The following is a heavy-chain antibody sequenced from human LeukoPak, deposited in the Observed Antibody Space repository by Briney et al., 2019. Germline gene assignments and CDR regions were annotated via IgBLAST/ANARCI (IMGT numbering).Heavy chain of an antibody. J-gene: IGHJ4*02. Sequence: GGSLRLSCAASGFTFDDYAMHWVRQAPGKGLVWVSRINSDGSSTSYADSVKGRFTISRDNAKNTLYLQMNSLRAEDTAVYYCAREEGGKLGIDYYFDYWGQGTLVTVSS. D-gene: IGHD7-27*01. CDR3: AREEGGKLGIDYYFDY. CDR1: GFTFDDYA. V-gene: IGHV3-74*01. CDR2: INSDGSST.